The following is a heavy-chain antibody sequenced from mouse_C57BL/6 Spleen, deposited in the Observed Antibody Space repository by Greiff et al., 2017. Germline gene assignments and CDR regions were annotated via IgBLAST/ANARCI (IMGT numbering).Heavy chain of an antibody. V-gene: IGHV1-61*01. Sequence: QVQLKQPGAELVRPGSSVKLSCKASGYTFTSYWMDWVKQRPGQGLEWIGNIYPSDSETHYNQKFKDKATLTVDKSSSTAYMQLSSLTSEDSAVYYCARQGDYDAAWFAYWGQGTLVTVSA. CDR3: ARQGDYDAAWFAY. J-gene: IGHJ3*01. D-gene: IGHD2-4*01. CDR1: GYTFTSYW. CDR2: IYPSDSET.